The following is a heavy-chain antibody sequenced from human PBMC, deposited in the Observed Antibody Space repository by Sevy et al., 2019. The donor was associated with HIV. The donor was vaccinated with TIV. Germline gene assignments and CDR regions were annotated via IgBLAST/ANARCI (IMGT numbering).Heavy chain of an antibody. Sequence: GGSLRLSCAASGFTVSSNYMSWVRQAPGKGLEWVSVIYSGGSTYYADSVKGRFTISRDNSKNTLYLQMNSLRAEDTAVYYCASRHYYDSRDALDIWGQGTMVTVSS. CDR2: IYSGGST. V-gene: IGHV3-66*01. D-gene: IGHD3-22*01. CDR1: GFTVSSNY. CDR3: ASRHYYDSRDALDI. J-gene: IGHJ3*02.